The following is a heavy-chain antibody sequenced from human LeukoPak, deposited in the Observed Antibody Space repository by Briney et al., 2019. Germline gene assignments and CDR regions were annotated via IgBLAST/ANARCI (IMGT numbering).Heavy chain of an antibody. V-gene: IGHV1-69*13. D-gene: IGHD4-11*01. CDR1: GGTFSSYA. CDR2: IIPIFGTA. J-gene: IGHJ4*02. CDR3: ARDTVTKVPY. Sequence: ASVKVSCKASGGTFSSYAISWVRQAPGQGLEWMGGIIPIFGTANYAQKFQGSVTTTADESTSTAYMELSSLRSEDTAVYYCARDTVTKVPYWGQGTLVTVSS.